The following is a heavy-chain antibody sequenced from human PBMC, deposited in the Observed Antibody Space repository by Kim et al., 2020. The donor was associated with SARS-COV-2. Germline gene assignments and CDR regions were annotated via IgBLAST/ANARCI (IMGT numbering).Heavy chain of an antibody. D-gene: IGHD5-18*01. V-gene: IGHV2-5*01. CDR3: AHRKNSYGTMGFDY. Sequence: SPSLKSRLTITKDTSKNQVVLTMTNMDPVDTATYYCAHRKNSYGTMGFDYWGQGTLVTVSS. J-gene: IGHJ4*02.